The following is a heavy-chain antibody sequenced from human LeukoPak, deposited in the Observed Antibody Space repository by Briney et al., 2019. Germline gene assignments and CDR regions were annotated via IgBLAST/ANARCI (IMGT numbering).Heavy chain of an antibody. J-gene: IGHJ4*02. CDR3: ARPTYYDILTGHIGGFGY. CDR2: ISYDGSNK. CDR1: GFTVSSNY. D-gene: IGHD3-9*01. Sequence: PGGSLRLSCAASGFTVSSNYMSWVRQAPGKGLEWVAVISYDGSNKYYADSVKGRFTISRDNSKNTLYLQMNSLRAEDTAVYYCARPTYYDILTGHIGGFGYWGQGTLVTVSS. V-gene: IGHV3-30-3*01.